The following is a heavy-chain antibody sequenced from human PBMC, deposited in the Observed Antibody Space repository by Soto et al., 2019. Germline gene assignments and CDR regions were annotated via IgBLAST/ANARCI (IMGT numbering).Heavy chain of an antibody. CDR1: GYTFTSYG. J-gene: IGHJ4*02. CDR2: ISAYNGNT. D-gene: IGHD3-22*01. CDR3: ARSSNYYDSSGSNDY. V-gene: IGHV1-18*04. Sequence: ASVKVSCKASGYTFTSYGISWVRQAPGQGLEWMGWISAYNGNTNYAQKLQGRVTMTTDTSTSTAYMELRSLRSEDTAVYYCARSSNYYDSSGSNDYWGQGTLVTVSS.